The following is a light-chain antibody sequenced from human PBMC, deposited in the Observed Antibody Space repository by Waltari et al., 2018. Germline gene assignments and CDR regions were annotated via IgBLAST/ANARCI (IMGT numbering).Light chain of an antibody. Sequence: QSVLTQPPSVSAAPGQKVTISCSGSSSTIGNNDVSWYQQLPGAAPKLLIYDNHKRPSGFPDRFSGSKSGTSATLGITGLQTGDEADYYCGTWDSSLSAWVFGGGTKLTVL. CDR1: SSTIGNND. CDR2: DNH. V-gene: IGLV1-51*01. CDR3: GTWDSSLSAWV. J-gene: IGLJ3*02.